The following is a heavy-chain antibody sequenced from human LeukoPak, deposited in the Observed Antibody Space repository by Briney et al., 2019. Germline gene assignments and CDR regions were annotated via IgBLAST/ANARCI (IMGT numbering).Heavy chain of an antibody. CDR2: LRISGDTT. CDR1: GFTFSSHA. J-gene: IGHJ4*02. V-gene: IGHV3-23*01. D-gene: IGHD3-10*01. CDR3: ANGWNSLSFYITH. Sequence: GGSLRLSCAASGFTFSSHAMEWVRQAPGKGLEWVSGLRISGDTTHYADSVKGRFTISRDNSKNTLYLQMNSLRVDDTAVYYCANGWNSLSFYITHWGQGILVTVSS.